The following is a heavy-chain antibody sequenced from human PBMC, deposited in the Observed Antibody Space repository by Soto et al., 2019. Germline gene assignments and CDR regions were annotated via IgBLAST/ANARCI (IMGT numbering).Heavy chain of an antibody. CDR2: IIPILGIA. D-gene: IGHD6-6*01. CDR3: ARSKPYSSSAFDI. CDR1: GGTFSSYT. Sequence: QVQLVQSGAEVKKPGSSVKVSCKASGGTFSSYTISWVRQAPGQGLEWMGTIIPILGIANYAQKFLGRVTIAADKATSTAATELRSLRFEDRAVYYCARSKPYSSSAFDICGQGTMVTVSS. V-gene: IGHV1-69*02. J-gene: IGHJ3*02.